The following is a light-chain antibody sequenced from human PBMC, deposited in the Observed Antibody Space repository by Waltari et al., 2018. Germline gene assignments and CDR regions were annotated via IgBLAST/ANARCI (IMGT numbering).Light chain of an antibody. J-gene: IGLJ3*02. CDR3: NSHSSSDTPSV. CDR2: DVN. CDR1: SSDLGGYNY. Sequence: QSALTQPASVSGSPGQSITISCTGTSSDLGGYNYFSWYQQYPGEAPKVVIYDVNSRPTGVSNRFSGSKSGNTASLTISGLQAEDEADYYCNSHSSSDTPSVFGGGTKLTVL. V-gene: IGLV2-14*01.